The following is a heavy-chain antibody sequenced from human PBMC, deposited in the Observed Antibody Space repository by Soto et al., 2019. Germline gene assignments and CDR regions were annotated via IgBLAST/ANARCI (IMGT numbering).Heavy chain of an antibody. CDR3: AKDESSSRPYYFDY. D-gene: IGHD6-13*01. CDR2: ISRSGDST. CDR1: GFTFSSYG. Sequence: TGGSLRLSCAASGFTFSSYGMTWARQAPGKGLEWVSAISRSGDSTYYADSVKGRFTISRDNSKDTLYLQMSSLRAEDTAVYYCAKDESSSRPYYFDYWGRGTLVTVSS. J-gene: IGHJ4*02. V-gene: IGHV3-23*01.